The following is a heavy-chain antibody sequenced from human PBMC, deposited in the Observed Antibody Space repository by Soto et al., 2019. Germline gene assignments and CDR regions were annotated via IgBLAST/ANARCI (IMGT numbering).Heavy chain of an antibody. CDR1: GGTFSSYT. CDR3: AREMDIVVVPAASAPFDP. V-gene: IGHV1-69*08. CDR2: IIPILGIA. J-gene: IGHJ5*02. D-gene: IGHD2-2*03. Sequence: QVQLVQSGAEVKKPGSSVKVSCKASGGTFSSYTISWVRQAPGQGLEWMGRIIPILGIANYAQKFQGRVTITADKSTSTAYMELSSLRSEDTAVYYCAREMDIVVVPAASAPFDPWGQGTLVTVSS.